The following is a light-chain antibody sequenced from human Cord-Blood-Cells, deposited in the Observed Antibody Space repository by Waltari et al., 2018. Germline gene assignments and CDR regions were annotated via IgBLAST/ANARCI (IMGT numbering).Light chain of an antibody. V-gene: IGLV2-14*01. CDR3: SSYTSSSTLGV. J-gene: IGLJ3*02. Sequence: QSALTQPASVSGSPGQSITISCTGTSSDVGGYNYVSWYQQHPGKAPKLMIYDVSNRPSGVSNRFSGSTSGNTASLTISGLQAEYEADYYCSSYTSSSTLGVFGGGTMLTIL. CDR2: DVS. CDR1: SSDVGGYNY.